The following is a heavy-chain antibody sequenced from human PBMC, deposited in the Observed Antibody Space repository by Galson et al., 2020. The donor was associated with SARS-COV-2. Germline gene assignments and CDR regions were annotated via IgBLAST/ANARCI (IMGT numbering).Heavy chain of an antibody. D-gene: IGHD2-15*01. CDR1: GGSFRRYY. J-gene: IGHJ4*02. CDR3: ARAPLGYCISTSCYPYDCDY. Sequence: SETLSLTCAVHGGSFRRYYWTWIGQSPGKGLDWLGVMHDSGVSNSNPSPKSRVTTSADTSKNQFSLKLKSVTAADTAVYYCARAPLGYCISTSCYPYDCDYWGQGTLVTVSP. CDR2: MHDSGVS. V-gene: IGHV4-34*01.